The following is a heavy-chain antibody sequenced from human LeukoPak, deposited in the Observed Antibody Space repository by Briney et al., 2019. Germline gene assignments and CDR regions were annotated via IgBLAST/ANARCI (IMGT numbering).Heavy chain of an antibody. D-gene: IGHD1-1*01. CDR3: ATLDWKRGGGTLDY. Sequence: GASVKVSCKVSGYTLSEVSMHWVRQAPGKGLEWMGGFDLGDAETIFAQKFQGRVTMTEDTSTDTVYMELSSLRSEDTAVYYCATLDWKRGGGTLDYWGQGTLVTVSS. CDR1: GYTLSEVS. J-gene: IGHJ4*02. V-gene: IGHV1-24*01. CDR2: FDLGDAET.